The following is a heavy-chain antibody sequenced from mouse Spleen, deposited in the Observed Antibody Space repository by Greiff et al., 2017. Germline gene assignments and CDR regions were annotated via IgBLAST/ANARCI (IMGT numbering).Heavy chain of an antibody. Sequence: QVQLQQPGAELVRPGTSVKSSCQASGYTFTSYWMHWVKQRPGQGLEWIGVIDPSDSYTNYNQKFKGKATLTVDTSSSTAYMQLSSLTSEDSAVYYCARDRYDYNGYFDYWGQGTTLTVSS. CDR1: GYTFTSYW. V-gene: IGHV1-59*01. J-gene: IGHJ2*01. CDR2: IDPSDSYT. D-gene: IGHD2-14*01. CDR3: ARDRYDYNGYFDY.